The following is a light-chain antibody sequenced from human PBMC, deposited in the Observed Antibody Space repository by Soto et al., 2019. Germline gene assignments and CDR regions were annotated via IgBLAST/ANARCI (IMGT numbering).Light chain of an antibody. V-gene: IGKV1-39*01. CDR2: AAS. J-gene: IGKJ3*01. CDR1: QSISSY. CDR3: QQSYSTPRIT. Sequence: DIKMTQSPSSLSASVGERVTITCRASQSISSYLNWYQQKPGKAPKLLIYAASSLQSGVPSRFSGSGSGTDFTLTISSLQPEDFATYYCQQSYSTPRITFGPGTKVDIK.